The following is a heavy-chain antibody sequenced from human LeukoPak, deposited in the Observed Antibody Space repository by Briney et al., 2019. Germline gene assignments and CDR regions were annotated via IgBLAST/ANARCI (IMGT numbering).Heavy chain of an antibody. Sequence: ASVKVSCKASGYTFTSYGISWVRQAPGQGLEWMGWISAYNGNTNYAQKLQGRVTMTTDTSTSTAYMELRSLRSDDTAVYYCARDYTYCGGDCYSSLFDYWGQGTLVTVSS. V-gene: IGHV1-18*01. D-gene: IGHD2-21*02. CDR3: ARDYTYCGGDCYSSLFDY. CDR2: ISAYNGNT. CDR1: GYTFTSYG. J-gene: IGHJ4*02.